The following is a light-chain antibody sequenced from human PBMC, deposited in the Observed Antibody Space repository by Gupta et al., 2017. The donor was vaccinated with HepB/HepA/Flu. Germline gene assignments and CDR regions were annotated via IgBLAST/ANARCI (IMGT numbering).Light chain of an antibody. CDR1: QGVNNY. J-gene: IGKJ4*01. V-gene: IGKV1-16*02. CDR2: FAS. CDR3: HQYDSFPLT. Sequence: DIQMTQSPSSLSAAVGDTVTITCRAIQGVNNYLAWFQQKPGEAPKSLIHFASSLQSGVPSKFSGSGSGTHFTLTISGLQPEDFATYYCHQYDSFPLTFGGETKVEI.